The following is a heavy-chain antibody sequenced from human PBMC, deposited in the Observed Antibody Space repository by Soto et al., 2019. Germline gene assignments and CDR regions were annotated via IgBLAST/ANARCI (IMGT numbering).Heavy chain of an antibody. D-gene: IGHD3-22*01. V-gene: IGHV1-69*06. J-gene: IGHJ6*02. Sequence: GASVKVSCKGSGGTFSSCAISWVRQAPGQGLEWMGGIIPIFGTANYAQKFQGRVTITADKSTSTAYMELSSLRSEHTAVYYCARKGDYXDSSGYYHVHYYYGMDVWGQGTTVTVSS. CDR1: GGTFSSCA. CDR3: ARKGDYXDSSGYYHVHYYYGMDV. CDR2: IIPIFGTA.